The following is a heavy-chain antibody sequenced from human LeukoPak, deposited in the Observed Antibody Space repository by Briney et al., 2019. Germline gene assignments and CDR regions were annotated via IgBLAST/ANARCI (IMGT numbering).Heavy chain of an antibody. CDR2: IRYDGSNK. CDR3: AKDTPDSSAYYLEN. V-gene: IGHV3-30*02. D-gene: IGHD3-22*01. Sequence: GGSLRLSCAASGFTFSSYGMHWVRQAPGKGLEWVAFIRYDGSNKYYADSVKGRFTISRDNSKDTLYLQMSSLRAEDTAVYYCAKDTPDSSAYYLENWGQGTLVTVSS. CDR1: GFTFSSYG. J-gene: IGHJ4*02.